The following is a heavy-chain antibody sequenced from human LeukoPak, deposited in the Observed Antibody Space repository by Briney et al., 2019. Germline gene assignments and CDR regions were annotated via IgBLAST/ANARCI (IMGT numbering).Heavy chain of an antibody. V-gene: IGHV4-59*08. CDR2: IYCSGST. D-gene: IGHD3-22*01. Sequence: SETLSLTCTGSGGSISSYYWSWIRQPPGKGLEWIGYIYCSGSTNYNPSLKSRVTISVDTSKNQFSLKLSSVTAADTAVYYCARLTYDQYYLDYWGQGTLVTVSS. J-gene: IGHJ4*02. CDR3: ARLTYDQYYLDY. CDR1: GGSISSYY.